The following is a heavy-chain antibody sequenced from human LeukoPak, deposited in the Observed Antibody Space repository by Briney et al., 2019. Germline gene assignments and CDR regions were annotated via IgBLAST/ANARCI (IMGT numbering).Heavy chain of an antibody. CDR1: GFTFSSYS. CDR3: ARLAWFGEMVGDYFDY. D-gene: IGHD3-10*01. Sequence: GGSLRLSCAASGFTFSSYSMNWVRQAPGKGLEWVSSNSSSSSYIYYADSVKGRFTISRDNAKNSLYLQMNSLRAEDTAVYYCARLAWFGEMVGDYFDYWGQGTLVTVSS. J-gene: IGHJ4*02. V-gene: IGHV3-21*01. CDR2: NSSSSSYI.